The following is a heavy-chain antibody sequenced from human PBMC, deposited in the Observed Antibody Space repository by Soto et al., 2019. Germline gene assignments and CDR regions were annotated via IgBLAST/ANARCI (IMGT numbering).Heavy chain of an antibody. D-gene: IGHD3-10*01. Sequence: QEQLVQSGAEVKKPGAPVKVSCKASGYTFSNYNINWVRQASGQGLEWMGWMNPDSGNTGYAEKFHGRVTMTRNSSISTAYMELSGLRSEDTAVYYWAREAASDPSFYYHYMDVWGKGATVTVSS. V-gene: IGHV1-8*01. CDR1: GYTFSNYN. CDR3: AREAASDPSFYYHYMDV. CDR2: MNPDSGNT. J-gene: IGHJ6*03.